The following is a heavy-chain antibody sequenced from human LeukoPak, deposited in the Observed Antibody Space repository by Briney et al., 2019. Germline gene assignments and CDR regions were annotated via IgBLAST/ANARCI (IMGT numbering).Heavy chain of an antibody. V-gene: IGHV3-66*04. CDR1: GISVSSNY. Sequence: GGSLSLSCVASGISVSSNYMSWVRQAPGKGLEWVSIIYSGGATFYADSVKGRFTISRENSKNTLWLQMNSLRAEDTAVYYCARLHYDVLTGPFDYWGQGTLVTVSS. CDR3: ARLHYDVLTGPFDY. J-gene: IGHJ4*02. CDR2: IYSGGAT. D-gene: IGHD3-9*01.